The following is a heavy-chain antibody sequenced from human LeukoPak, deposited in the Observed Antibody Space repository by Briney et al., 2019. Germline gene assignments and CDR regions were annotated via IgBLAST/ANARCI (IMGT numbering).Heavy chain of an antibody. J-gene: IGHJ4*02. CDR3: ASGERPNYDSSGYGQPFDY. Sequence: PGGSLRLSCAASGFTFDDYGMSWVRQAPGKGLEWVSGINWNGGSTGYADSVKGRFTISRDNAKNSLYLQMNSLRAEDTALYYCASGERPNYDSSGYGQPFDYWGQGTLVTVSS. V-gene: IGHV3-20*04. CDR1: GFTFDDYG. D-gene: IGHD3-22*01. CDR2: INWNGGST.